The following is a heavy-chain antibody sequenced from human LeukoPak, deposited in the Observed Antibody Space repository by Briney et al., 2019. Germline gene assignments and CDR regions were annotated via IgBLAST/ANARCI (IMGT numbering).Heavy chain of an antibody. Sequence: PGGSLRLSCAASGFTFSSYAMHWVRQAPGKGLEWVAVISYDGSNKYYADSVKGRFTISRDNSKNTLYLQMNSLRAEDTAVYYCAKDTVRGRDYYGMDVWGQGTTVTVSS. J-gene: IGHJ6*02. V-gene: IGHV3-30-3*01. CDR2: ISYDGSNK. CDR1: GFTFSSYA. CDR3: AKDTVRGRDYYGMDV. D-gene: IGHD3-10*01.